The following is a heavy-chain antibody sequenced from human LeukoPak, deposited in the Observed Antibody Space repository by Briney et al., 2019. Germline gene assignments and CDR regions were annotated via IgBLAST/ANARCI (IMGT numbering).Heavy chain of an antibody. V-gene: IGHV3-30*04. J-gene: IGHJ4*02. D-gene: IGHD6-19*01. Sequence: PGGSLRLSCAASGFTFSSYAMHWVRQAPGKGLEWVAVISYDGSNKYYADSVRGRFTISRDNSKNTLYLQMNTLRPEDTAFYYCAKDGGTGITVAGTFDFWGQGTLVTVSS. CDR3: AKDGGTGITVAGTFDF. CDR2: ISYDGSNK. CDR1: GFTFSSYA.